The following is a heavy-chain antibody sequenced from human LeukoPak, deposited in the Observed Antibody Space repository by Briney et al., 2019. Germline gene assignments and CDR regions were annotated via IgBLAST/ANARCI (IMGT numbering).Heavy chain of an antibody. CDR3: ARALSRRSVYDLEY. D-gene: IGHD5/OR15-5a*01. Sequence: SETLSLTCTVSGGSISSYYWSWIRQPAGKGLEWIGRIYTSGSTNYNPSLKSRVTMPVDTSKNQFSLKLSSVTAADTAVYYCARALSRRSVYDLEYWGQGTLVTVSS. J-gene: IGHJ4*02. CDR2: IYTSGST. CDR1: GGSISSYY. V-gene: IGHV4-4*07.